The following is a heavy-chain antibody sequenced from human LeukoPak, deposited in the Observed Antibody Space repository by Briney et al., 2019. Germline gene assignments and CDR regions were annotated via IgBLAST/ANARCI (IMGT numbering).Heavy chain of an antibody. CDR3: ARAIVVVVAASGSWFDP. Sequence: SETLSLTCTVSGGSISSYYWSWSRQPPGKGLEWIGYIYYSGSTNYNPSLKSRVTISVDTSKNQFSLKLSSVTAADTAVYYCARAIVVVVAASGSWFDPWGQGTLVTVSS. D-gene: IGHD2-15*01. V-gene: IGHV4-59*01. J-gene: IGHJ5*02. CDR1: GGSISSYY. CDR2: IYYSGST.